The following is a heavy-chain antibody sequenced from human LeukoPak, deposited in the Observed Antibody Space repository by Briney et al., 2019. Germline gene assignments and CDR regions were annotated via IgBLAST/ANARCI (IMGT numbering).Heavy chain of an antibody. CDR3: ARDEIFGVGTHFDY. Sequence: ASVKVSCKTSGYTFTDYGISWVRQAPGQGLEWMGWISVYNVNTNYAQKSQGRVTMTRDTSTNTVYMELTSLTSDDTAVYFCARDEIFGVGTHFDYWGQGTLVIVSS. CDR2: ISVYNVNT. CDR1: GYTFTDYG. V-gene: IGHV1-18*01. J-gene: IGHJ4*02. D-gene: IGHD3-3*01.